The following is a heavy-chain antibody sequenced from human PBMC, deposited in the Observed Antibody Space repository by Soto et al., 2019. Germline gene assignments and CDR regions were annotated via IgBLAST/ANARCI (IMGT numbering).Heavy chain of an antibody. D-gene: IGHD5-12*01. V-gene: IGHV1-18*01. CDR3: ARDKSRLEMATKGIRRNPDYFDY. CDR1: GYTFTNYG. Sequence: ASVKVSCKASGYTFTNYGISWARQAPGQGLEWMGWISGYNDYTNYAQKFQGRVTMTTDTSTSTASMELRSLRYDDTAVYYCARDKSRLEMATKGIRRNPDYFDYWSQGTLVTVSS. CDR2: ISGYNDYT. J-gene: IGHJ4*02.